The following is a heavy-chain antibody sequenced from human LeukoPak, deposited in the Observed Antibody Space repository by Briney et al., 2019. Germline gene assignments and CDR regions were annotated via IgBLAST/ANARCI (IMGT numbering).Heavy chain of an antibody. J-gene: IGHJ6*02. CDR2: IYHSGST. D-gene: IGHD2-2*01. CDR1: GRSISSGGYS. V-gene: IGHV4-30-2*01. Sequence: SQTLSLTCAVSGRSISSGGYSWSWIRQPPGKGLEWFGYIYHSGSTYYNPSLKSRVTISVDRSKNQFSLKLSSVTAADTAVYYCARRIVVVPAAMPIQSYYYYGMDVWGQGTTVTVSS. CDR3: ARRIVVVPAAMPIQSYYYYGMDV.